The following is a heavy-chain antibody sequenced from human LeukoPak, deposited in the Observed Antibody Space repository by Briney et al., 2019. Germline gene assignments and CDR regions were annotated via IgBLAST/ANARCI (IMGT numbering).Heavy chain of an antibody. J-gene: IGHJ6*03. CDR1: GFTFSSYE. CDR3: ARVRPYYYYYMDV. CDR2: ISSSGSTI. Sequence: TGGSLRLFCAASGFTFSSYEMNWVRQAPGKGLEWVSYISSSGSTIYYADSVKGRFTISRDNAKNSLYLQMNSLRAEDTAVYYCARVRPYYYYYMDVWGKGTTVTISS. V-gene: IGHV3-48*03.